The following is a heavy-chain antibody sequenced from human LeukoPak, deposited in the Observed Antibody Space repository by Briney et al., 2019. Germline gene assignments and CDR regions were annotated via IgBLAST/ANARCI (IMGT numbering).Heavy chain of an antibody. CDR2: IYSGGST. V-gene: IGHV3-53*01. Sequence: SGGSLRLSCAASGFTVSSNYMSWVRQAPGKGLEWVSVIYSGGSTYYADSVKGRFTISRDDAKNSLYLQMNSLRAEDTAVYYCARDRRDGYNAFDYWGQGTLVTVSS. J-gene: IGHJ4*02. CDR3: ARDRRDGYNAFDY. CDR1: GFTVSSNY. D-gene: IGHD5-24*01.